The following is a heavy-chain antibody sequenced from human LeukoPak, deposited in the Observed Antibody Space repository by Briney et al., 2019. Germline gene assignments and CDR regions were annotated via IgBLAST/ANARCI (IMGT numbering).Heavy chain of an antibody. D-gene: IGHD6-13*01. CDR1: GYTFTNYG. CDR3: ARDQSVRLLQTSSTYFKHVFAI. CDR2: ISAYNGNT. V-gene: IGHV1-18*01. Sequence: ASVTVSCKTSGYTFTNYGIIWVRQAPGLGLEWMGWISAYNGNTNYAQKVQGRVTMTTDTSTSTAYMELRSLRFDDTAVYYCARDQSVRLLQTSSTYFKHVFAIWGQGSMVTVSS. J-gene: IGHJ3*02.